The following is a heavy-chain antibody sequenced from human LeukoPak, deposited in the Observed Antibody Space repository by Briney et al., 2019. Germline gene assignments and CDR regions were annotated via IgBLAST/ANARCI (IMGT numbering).Heavy chain of an antibody. V-gene: IGHV3-23*01. Sequence: GGSLRLSCTASGFAFSSYAMSWVRQAPGVGLEWVSAIDGGGGRTWHADSVRGRFTISRDNAKNSLYLQMSNLRAEDTAVYYCARDGGIYYDSSGYTSWPSIDYYYYYGMDVWGQGTTVTVSS. CDR3: ARDGGIYYDSSGYTSWPSIDYYYYYGMDV. CDR1: GFAFSSYA. D-gene: IGHD3-22*01. J-gene: IGHJ6*02. CDR2: IDGGGGRT.